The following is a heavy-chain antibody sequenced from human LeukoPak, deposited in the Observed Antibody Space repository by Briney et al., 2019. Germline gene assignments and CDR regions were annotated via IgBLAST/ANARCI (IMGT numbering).Heavy chain of an antibody. CDR2: IYTSGST. Sequence: SETLSLTCTVSGGSISSYYWSWIRQPAGKGLEWIGRIYTSGSTNYNPSLKSRVTMSVDTSKNHYSLELSSVTAADTAVYHCARENDYGDYLDCWGQGTLVIVSS. J-gene: IGHJ4*02. CDR3: ARENDYGDYLDC. D-gene: IGHD4-17*01. V-gene: IGHV4-4*07. CDR1: GGSISSYY.